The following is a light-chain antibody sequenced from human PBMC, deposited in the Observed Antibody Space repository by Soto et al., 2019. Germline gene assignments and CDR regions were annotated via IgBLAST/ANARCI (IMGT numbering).Light chain of an antibody. CDR1: SSDVGSSNG. J-gene: IGLJ1*01. V-gene: IGLV2-18*02. CDR2: DVS. CDR3: SSYTTSSTYV. Sequence: QSVLAEPPSVSGSPAQSVAVPCTGTSSDVGSSNGVSWYQQPPGTAPKLMIYDVSNRPSGVPDRFSGSKSGNTASLTISGLQAEEEADYYCSSYTTSSTYVFGTGTKATV.